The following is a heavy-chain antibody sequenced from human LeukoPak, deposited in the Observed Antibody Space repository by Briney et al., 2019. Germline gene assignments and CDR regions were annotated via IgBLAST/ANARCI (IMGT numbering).Heavy chain of an antibody. CDR2: IIPIFGTA. CDR3: ARYCSSTSCYNGDY. J-gene: IGHJ4*02. V-gene: IGHV1-69*01. Sequence: GSSVKVSCEASGGTFSSYAISWVRQAPGQGLEWMGGIIPIFGTANYAQKFQGRVTITADESTSTAYMELSSLRSEDTAVYYCARYCSSTSCYNGDYWGQGTLVTVSS. CDR1: GGTFSSYA. D-gene: IGHD2-2*02.